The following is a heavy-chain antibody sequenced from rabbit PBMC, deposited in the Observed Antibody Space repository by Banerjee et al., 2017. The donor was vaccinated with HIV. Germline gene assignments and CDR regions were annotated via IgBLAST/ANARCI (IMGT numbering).Heavy chain of an antibody. CDR3: ATSSGRGWGGYNL. V-gene: IGHV1S45*01. D-gene: IGHD4-1*01. CDR1: GFSFSSSYY. CDR2: IYVGYSDST. J-gene: IGHJ4*01. Sequence: QEQLEESGGGLVTPGGTLTLTCTVSGFSFSSSYYMCWVRQAPGKGLEWIACIYVGYSDSTYYASWAKGRFTISKTSSTTVTLQMTSLTAADTATYFCATSSGRGWGGYNLWGQGTLVTVS.